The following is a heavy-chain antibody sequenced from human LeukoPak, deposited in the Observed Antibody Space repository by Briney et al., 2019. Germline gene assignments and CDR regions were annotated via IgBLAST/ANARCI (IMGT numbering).Heavy chain of an antibody. CDR3: AKPGVLLWFGEPNYYFDY. CDR2: ISGSGGST. J-gene: IGHJ4*02. Sequence: GGSLRLSCAASGFSFSSYAMSWVRRAPGKGLEWVSAISGSGGSTYYADSVKGRFTISRDNSKNTLYLQMNSLRAEDTAVYYCAKPGVLLWFGEPNYYFDYWGQGTLVTVSS. CDR1: GFSFSSYA. D-gene: IGHD3-10*01. V-gene: IGHV3-23*01.